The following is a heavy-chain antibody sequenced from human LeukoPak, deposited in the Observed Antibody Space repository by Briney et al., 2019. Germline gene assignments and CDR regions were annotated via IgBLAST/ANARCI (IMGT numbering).Heavy chain of an antibody. CDR2: ISSSSSYI. CDR3: ARAKGYSSGWYVV. V-gene: IGHV3-21*01. CDR1: GFTFSSYS. J-gene: IGHJ4*02. Sequence: GGSLRLSCAASGFTFSSYSMNWVRQAPGKGLEWVSSISSSSSYIYYADSVKGRFTISKDNAKNSLYLQMNSLRAEDTAVYYCARAKGYSSGWYVVWGQGTLVTVSS. D-gene: IGHD6-19*01.